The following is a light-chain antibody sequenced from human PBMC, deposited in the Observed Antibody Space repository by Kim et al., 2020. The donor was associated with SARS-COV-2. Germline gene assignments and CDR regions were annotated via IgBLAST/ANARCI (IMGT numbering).Light chain of an antibody. J-gene: IGLJ2*01. Sequence: GKTVTIPCTRSSGSIYDNYVQWYQQRPGGVPTTVIYEDDQRPSGVSDRFSGSIDNSSNSASLTISGLRTEDEADYYCQSYNRDNVIFGGGTQLTVL. CDR2: EDD. CDR3: QSYNRDNVI. CDR1: SGSIYDNY. V-gene: IGLV6-57*03.